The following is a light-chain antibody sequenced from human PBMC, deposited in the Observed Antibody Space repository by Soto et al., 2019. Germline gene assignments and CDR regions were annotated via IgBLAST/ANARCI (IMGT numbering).Light chain of an antibody. CDR3: AAWDDCLNGPV. Sequence: QSVLTQPPSVSEAPRQRVTISCSGSSSNIGNNAVNWYQQLPGKAPKLLIYYDDLLPSGVSDRFSGSKSGTSASLAISGLQSEDEADYYCAAWDDCLNGPVFGTGTKVTVL. V-gene: IGLV1-36*01. J-gene: IGLJ1*01. CDR1: SSNIGNNA. CDR2: YDD.